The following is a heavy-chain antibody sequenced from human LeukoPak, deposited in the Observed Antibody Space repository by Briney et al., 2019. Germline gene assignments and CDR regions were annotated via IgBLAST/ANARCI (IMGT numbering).Heavy chain of an antibody. CDR3: VKPAGYSGYDPSHPFDY. CDR2: ISSNGGST. J-gene: IGHJ4*02. V-gene: IGHV3-64D*06. CDR1: GFTFSSYA. Sequence: GGSLRLSCSASGFTFSSYAMHWVRQAPGKGLENVSAISSNGGSTYYADSVKGRFTISRDNSKNTLYLQMSSLRAEDTAVYYCVKPAGYSGYDPSHPFDYWGQGTLVTVSS. D-gene: IGHD5-12*01.